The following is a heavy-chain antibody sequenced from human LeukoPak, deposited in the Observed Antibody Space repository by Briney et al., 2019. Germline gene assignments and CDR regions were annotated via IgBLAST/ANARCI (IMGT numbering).Heavy chain of an antibody. CDR2: IKSKTDGGTT. D-gene: IGHD2-15*01. CDR1: GFTFSNAW. J-gene: IGHJ4*02. Sequence: GGSLRLSCAASGFTFSNAWMSWARQAPGKGLEWVGRIKSKTDGGTTDYAAPVKGRFTISRDDSKNTLYLQMNSLTSEDTAVYYCSQGSAQYFDYWGQGTLVIVSS. CDR3: SQGSAQYFDY. V-gene: IGHV3-15*01.